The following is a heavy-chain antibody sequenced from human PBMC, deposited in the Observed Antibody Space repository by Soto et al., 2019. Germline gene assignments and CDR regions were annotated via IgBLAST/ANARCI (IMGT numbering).Heavy chain of an antibody. Sequence: QVQLQESGPGLVKPSGTLSLTCDVSGYSISSTYWWSWVRQSPLEGLEWIGEIYPTTGRANYNPSLRSRATISADSSKNQFSLNLRSVTAADTAVYYCARHVGVTGTRGFDYWGQGIPVSVSS. D-gene: IGHD1-1*01. V-gene: IGHV4-4*02. CDR3: ARHVGVTGTRGFDY. J-gene: IGHJ4*02. CDR1: GYSISSTYW. CDR2: IYPTTGRA.